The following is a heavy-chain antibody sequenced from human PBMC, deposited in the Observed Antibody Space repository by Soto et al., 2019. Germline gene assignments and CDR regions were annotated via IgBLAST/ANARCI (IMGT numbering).Heavy chain of an antibody. V-gene: IGHV4-59*11. CDR2: VYYSGST. J-gene: IGHJ6*02. CDR1: GASINSHY. D-gene: IGHD6-13*01. CDR3: ARSMGLIGAPGYYYYGMDV. Sequence: QVQLQESGPGLVKPSETLSLTCSVSGASINSHYWSWIRQPLGKGLEWIGYVYYSGSTNYNPSLKSRLTISVDTSKNQFSLKLSSVTAADTAVYYCARSMGLIGAPGYYYYGMDVWGQGTTVTVSS.